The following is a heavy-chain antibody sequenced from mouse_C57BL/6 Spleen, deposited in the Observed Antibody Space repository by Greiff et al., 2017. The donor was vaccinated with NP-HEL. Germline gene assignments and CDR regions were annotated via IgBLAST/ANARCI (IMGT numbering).Heavy chain of an antibody. Sequence: QVQLQQPGAELVKPGASVKMSCKASGYTFTSYWITWVKQRPGQGLEWIGDIYPGSGSTNYNEKFKSKATLTVDTSSSTAYMQLSSLTSEDSAVYYCARPREEYYYAMDYWGQGTSVTVSS. V-gene: IGHV1-55*01. CDR2: IYPGSGST. J-gene: IGHJ4*01. CDR3: ARPREEYYYAMDY. CDR1: GYTFTSYW.